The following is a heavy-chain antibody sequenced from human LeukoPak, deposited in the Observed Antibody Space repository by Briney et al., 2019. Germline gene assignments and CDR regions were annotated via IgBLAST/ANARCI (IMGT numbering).Heavy chain of an antibody. D-gene: IGHD3/OR15-3a*01. CDR3: SRRFLDLLAHDI. V-gene: IGHV4-39*01. CDR2: IFYSGST. J-gene: IGHJ4*02. CDR1: GGSIGVTNYY. Sequence: PSETLSLTCTVSGGSIGVTNYYWGWFRQPPGKGLEWIGSIFYSGSTFYNPSFQSRSTISVDTSENQFSLKLGSVTAADTAVYYCSRRFLDLLAHDIWGRGSLVTVSS.